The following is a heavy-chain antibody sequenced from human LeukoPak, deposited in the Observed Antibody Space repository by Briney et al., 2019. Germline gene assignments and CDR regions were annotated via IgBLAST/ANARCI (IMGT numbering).Heavy chain of an antibody. CDR2: ISYDGSNK. V-gene: IGHV3-30*03. J-gene: IGHJ4*02. CDR1: GFTFSSYG. D-gene: IGHD3-16*01. CDR3: ARGDDYGDS. Sequence: GRSLRLSCAASGFTFSSYGMHWVRQAPGKGLEWVAVISYDGSNKYYADSVKGRFTISRDNSKNTLYLQMNSLRAEDTAVYYCARGDDYGDSWGQGTLVTVSS.